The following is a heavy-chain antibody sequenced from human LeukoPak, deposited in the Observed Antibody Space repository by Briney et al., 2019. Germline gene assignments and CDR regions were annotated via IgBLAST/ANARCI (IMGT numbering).Heavy chain of an antibody. Sequence: SWTLSLTRTFSVGSLIRYFWRGIRQPAGRGVEGVGGIYTSGRTNYNPSLPSRVTMSVDTSKNPFSLKLSSVTAAGTAVYYCASDYGDYYFDYWGQGTLVTVSS. V-gene: IGHV4-4*07. J-gene: IGHJ4*02. CDR3: ASDYGDYYFDY. D-gene: IGHD4-17*01. CDR1: VGSLIRYF. CDR2: IYTSGRT.